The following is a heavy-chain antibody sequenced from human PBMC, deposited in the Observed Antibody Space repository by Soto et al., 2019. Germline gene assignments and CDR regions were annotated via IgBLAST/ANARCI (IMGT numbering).Heavy chain of an antibody. CDR3: ARDLRGHYGP. CDR2: VSGSSSYI. V-gene: IGHV3-21*06. Sequence: GGALRLSCEGSGFNFRNFNMIWVRQAPGKGLEWVSSVSGSSSYIYYADSVKGRFTVSRDNANNLVFLQMNGLRPEDTAMYYCARDLRGHYGPWGQGTMVTVSS. D-gene: IGHD4-17*01. J-gene: IGHJ3*01. CDR1: GFNFRNFN.